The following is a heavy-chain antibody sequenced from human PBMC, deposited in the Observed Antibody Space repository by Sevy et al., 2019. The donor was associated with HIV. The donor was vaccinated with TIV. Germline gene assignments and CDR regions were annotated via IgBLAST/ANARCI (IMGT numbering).Heavy chain of an antibody. Sequence: RGSLRLSCAASGFSFSSYGMHWVRQAPGKGLEWVAVISYDGSNKHYADSVKGRFTISRDNSKNTLYLQMNSLRAEDTAVYYCAARPYCSGGSCYSIPYGGQGTLVTVS. D-gene: IGHD2-15*01. CDR3: AARPYCSGGSCYSIPY. V-gene: IGHV3-30*03. CDR1: GFSFSSYG. J-gene: IGHJ4*02. CDR2: ISYDGSNK.